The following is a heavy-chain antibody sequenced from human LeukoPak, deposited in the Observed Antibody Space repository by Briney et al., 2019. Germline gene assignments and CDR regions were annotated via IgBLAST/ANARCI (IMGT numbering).Heavy chain of an antibody. J-gene: IGHJ4*02. CDR3: ARDLRRYSSSWYDY. V-gene: IGHV4-39*02. D-gene: IGHD6-13*01. CDR2: IYYSGST. Sequence: PSETLSLTCTVSGGSISSSSYYWGWIRQPPGKGLEWIGSIYYSGSTYYNPSLKSRVTISVDTSKNQFSLKLSSVTAADTAVYYCARDLRRYSSSWYDYWGQGTLVTVSS. CDR1: GGSISSSSYY.